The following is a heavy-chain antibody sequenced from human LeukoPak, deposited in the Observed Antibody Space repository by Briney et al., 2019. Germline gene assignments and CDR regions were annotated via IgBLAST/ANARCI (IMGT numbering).Heavy chain of an antibody. Sequence: SETLSLTCTVSGGSIRSFDNYWGWIRQPPGKGLEWIGSIYHSGSTYYNPSLKSRVTISVDTSKNQFSLKLSSVTAADTAVYYCARDTYDYVWGSYRQGTTDAFDIWGQGTMVTVSS. D-gene: IGHD3-16*02. CDR2: IYHSGST. CDR1: GGSIRSFDNY. CDR3: ARDTYDYVWGSYRQGTTDAFDI. J-gene: IGHJ3*02. V-gene: IGHV4-39*07.